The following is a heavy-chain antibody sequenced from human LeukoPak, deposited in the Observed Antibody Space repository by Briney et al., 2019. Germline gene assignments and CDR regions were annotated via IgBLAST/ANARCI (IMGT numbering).Heavy chain of an antibody. Sequence: SETLSLTCTVSNVSISSGSHYWNWIRQPPGKGLEWIANIYHSGSTYYNPSLKSRITISVDTSKNLFSLKLSSVTAADTAVYYCARHDRPSYSSSWYFDYWGQGTLVTVSS. CDR1: NVSISSGSHY. CDR2: IYHSGST. J-gene: IGHJ4*02. V-gene: IGHV4-39*01. CDR3: ARHDRPSYSSSWYFDY. D-gene: IGHD6-13*01.